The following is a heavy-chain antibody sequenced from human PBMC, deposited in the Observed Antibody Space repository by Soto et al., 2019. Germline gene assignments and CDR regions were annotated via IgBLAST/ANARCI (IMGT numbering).Heavy chain of an antibody. D-gene: IGHD6-13*01. CDR3: ARDPPGAASDVLDY. J-gene: IGHJ4*02. CDR1: GNTFIGYY. Sequence: AASVKVSCKASGNTFIGYYIHWVRQAPGQGLEWMGWINFNSGATKYAQKFQGRASMTRDTSITTVYIELSSLTSDDTAVYFCARDPPGAASDVLDYWGQGTLVTVSS. CDR2: INFNSGAT. V-gene: IGHV1-2*02.